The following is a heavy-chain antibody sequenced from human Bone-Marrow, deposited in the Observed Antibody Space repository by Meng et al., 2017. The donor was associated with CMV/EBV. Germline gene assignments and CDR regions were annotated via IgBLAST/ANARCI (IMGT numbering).Heavy chain of an antibody. CDR3: AKDQLLFGGPNAYFDD. D-gene: IGHD3-10*01. CDR2: IRYDGSNK. J-gene: IGHJ4*02. Sequence: GESLKISCAASGFTFSSYGMHWVRQAPGKGLEWVAFIRYDGSNKYYADSVKGRFTISRDNSKNTLYLQMNSLRAEETAMYYCAKDQLLFGGPNAYFDDWGQGTLVPVSS. V-gene: IGHV3-30*02. CDR1: GFTFSSYG.